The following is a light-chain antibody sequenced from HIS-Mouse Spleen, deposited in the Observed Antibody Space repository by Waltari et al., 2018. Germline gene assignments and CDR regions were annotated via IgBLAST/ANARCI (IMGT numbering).Light chain of an antibody. Sequence: DIVMTQSPDSLAVSLGERATIHCKSSQSVLYSSNTKNHLAWYQQKPGQPPKLLIYWAATREAGVPDRFSGSGSGTEFTLTISSLQAEDVAVYYCQQYYSTPLTFGGGTKVEIK. CDR2: WAA. CDR1: QSVLYSSNTKNH. J-gene: IGKJ4*01. V-gene: IGKV4-1*01. CDR3: QQYYSTPLT.